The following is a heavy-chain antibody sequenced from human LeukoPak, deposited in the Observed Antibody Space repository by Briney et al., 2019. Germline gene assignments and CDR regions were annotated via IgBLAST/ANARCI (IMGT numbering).Heavy chain of an antibody. CDR2: LSGSGIPT. J-gene: IGHJ4*01. CDR3: AKGIYSSGWSYFDY. V-gene: IGHV3-23*01. D-gene: IGHD6-19*01. Sequence: GGSLTLSCAGSGFTLSNSAMIWVRQAPGKGVEGVSTLSGSGIPTYYADSVKGRFTISRDNSKTTLYLQMNSLRAEDTAVYYCAKGIYSSGWSYFDYWGHGTLVTVSS. CDR1: GFTLSNSA.